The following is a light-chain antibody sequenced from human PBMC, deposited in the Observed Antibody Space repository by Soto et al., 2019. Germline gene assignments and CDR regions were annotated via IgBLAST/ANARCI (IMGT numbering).Light chain of an antibody. J-gene: IGKJ4*01. CDR3: QQFNNWPLT. CDR1: QSIASN. CDR2: GAS. Sequence: EVVMTQSPASLSVSPGERVTLSCRASQSIASNLAWYQQKPGQAPRLLIYGASAMAAGIPDRFSGSWSGTDFTLTISSLQFEDFAVFYCQQFNNWPLTAGGGTKVEIK. V-gene: IGKV3-15*01.